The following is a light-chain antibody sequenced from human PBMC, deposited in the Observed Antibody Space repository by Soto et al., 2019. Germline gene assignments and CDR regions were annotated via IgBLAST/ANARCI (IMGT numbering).Light chain of an antibody. CDR1: QSVSSN. CDR2: GAS. J-gene: IGKJ2*01. Sequence: EIVLTQSPATLSVSPGERATLSCRASQSVSSNLAWYQQKPGQAPRLLIYGASTSATGIPARFSGSGSVTEFTLTISSLQSEDFAVYYCQQYNNWPYTFGRGTKLEIK. V-gene: IGKV3-15*01. CDR3: QQYNNWPYT.